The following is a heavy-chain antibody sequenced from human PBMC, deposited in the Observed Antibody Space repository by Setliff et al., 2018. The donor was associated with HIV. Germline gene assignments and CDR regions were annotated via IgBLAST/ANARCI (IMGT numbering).Heavy chain of an antibody. V-gene: IGHV1-46*01. J-gene: IGHJ3*02. Sequence: ASVKVSCKASGNTFSSHYMHWVRQAPGKGLEWMGLINPSGDITSYAEKFQGRVTMIRDTSTSTVYMELRSLRSEDTAIDYCDATGGSGNYRDSDAFDIWGQGTLVTVSS. CDR1: GNTFSSHY. D-gene: IGHD3-16*02. CDR3: DATGGSGNYRDSDAFDI. CDR2: INPSGDIT.